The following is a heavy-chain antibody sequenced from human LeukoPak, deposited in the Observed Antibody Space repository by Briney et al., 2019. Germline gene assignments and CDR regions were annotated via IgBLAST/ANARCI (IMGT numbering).Heavy chain of an antibody. V-gene: IGHV3-73*01. CDR3: TNDGRFDY. D-gene: IGHD4-17*01. CDR2: IRSKANSYAI. CDR1: GFTFSGSA. Sequence: GGSLRLSCAASGFTFSGSAMHWVRQASGKGLEWVGRIRSKANSYAIAYAASVKGRFTISRDDSKNTAYLQMNSLKTEDTAVYYCTNDGRFDYWGQGTLVTVSS. J-gene: IGHJ4*02.